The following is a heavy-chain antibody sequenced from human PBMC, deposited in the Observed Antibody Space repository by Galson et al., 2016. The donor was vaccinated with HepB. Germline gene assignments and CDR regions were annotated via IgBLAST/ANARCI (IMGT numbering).Heavy chain of an antibody. J-gene: IGHJ4*02. CDR2: ISSGGAYI. D-gene: IGHD6-25*01. V-gene: IGHV3-21*01. CDR3: ARVVAAPAHFDY. CDR1: GFAFDSYT. Sequence: SLRLSCAGSGFAFDSYTINWVRQAPGKGLEWVASISSGGAYIYYADSMKGRFSISRDNAKNSVSLQMNSLRAEDTAVYYCARVVAAPAHFDYWGQGTLVIVSS.